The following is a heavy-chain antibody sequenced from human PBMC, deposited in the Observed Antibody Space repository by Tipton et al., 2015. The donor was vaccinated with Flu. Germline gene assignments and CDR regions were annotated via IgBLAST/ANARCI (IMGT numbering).Heavy chain of an antibody. CDR3: ARMAAVTNWFDP. Sequence: TLSLTCTVSGGSISSYYWSWIRQPPGKGLEWIGYIYYSGSTNYNPSLKSRVTITVDTTKNQLSLRLRSGTAADTAVFYCARMAAVTNWFDPWGKGPLVTVSS. D-gene: IGHD6-13*01. CDR2: IYYSGST. J-gene: IGHJ5*02. V-gene: IGHV4-59*01. CDR1: GGSISSYY.